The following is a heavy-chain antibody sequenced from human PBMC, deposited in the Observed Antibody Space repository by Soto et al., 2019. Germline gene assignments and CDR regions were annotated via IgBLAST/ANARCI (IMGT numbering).Heavy chain of an antibody. J-gene: IGHJ2*01. D-gene: IGHD4-17*01. CDR1: GLTLSNYD. CDR2: VRDSGDDT. CDR3: AKDPNTVTTGRYFDL. Sequence: EVELLQSGGGLVQPGGSLRLSCRASGLTLSNYDMAWVRQAPGKGLEWVSSVRDSGDDTFYADSVKGRFTISRDNSKNTVYLQMNSLKVEDSAFYYCAKDPNTVTTGRYFDLWGRGTLVTVSS. V-gene: IGHV3-23*01.